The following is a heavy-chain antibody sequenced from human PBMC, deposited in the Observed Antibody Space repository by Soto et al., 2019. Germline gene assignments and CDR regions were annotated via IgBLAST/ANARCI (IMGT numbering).Heavy chain of an antibody. D-gene: IGHD6-19*01. CDR1: GFTFSGSG. CDR2: IRTKTNNYAT. Sequence: GGSLRLSCAASGFTFSGSGIHWVRQASGKGLEWVGRIRTKTNNYATAYAASVKGRFTISRDDSKNMAYLQMNSLKTEDTAVYYCTAMAGIDYWGRGTLVTVSS. CDR3: TAMAGIDY. V-gene: IGHV3-73*01. J-gene: IGHJ4*02.